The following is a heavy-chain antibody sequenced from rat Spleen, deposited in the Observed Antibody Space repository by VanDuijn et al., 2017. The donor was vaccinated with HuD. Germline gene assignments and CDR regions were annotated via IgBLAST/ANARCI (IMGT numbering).Heavy chain of an antibody. CDR1: GFSLSSYG. Sequence: QVQLKESGPGLVQPSQTLSLTCTVSGFSLSSYGVIWVRQPPGKGLEWMGAMWNGGGADYDSAFKSRLSISRDTSKSQVFLKMNSLQTEDTATYYCARAPYNHYVMDAWGQGVMVTVSS. J-gene: IGHJ2*01. V-gene: IGHV2-16*01. CDR3: ARAPYNHYVMDA. CDR2: MWNGGGA. D-gene: IGHD1-5*01.